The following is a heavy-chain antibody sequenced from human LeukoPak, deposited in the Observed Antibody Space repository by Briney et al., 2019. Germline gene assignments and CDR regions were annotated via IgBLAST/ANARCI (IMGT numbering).Heavy chain of an antibody. CDR2: IYYSGST. J-gene: IGHJ4*02. V-gene: IGHV4-59*08. Sequence: PSETLSLTCTVSGGSISSYYWSWIRQPPGKGLEWIGYIYYSGSTNYNPSLKSRVTISLDTSKNQFSLKLNSVTAADTAVYYCARCTSTSCYNFDYWGQGTLVTVSS. D-gene: IGHD2-2*02. CDR3: ARCTSTSCYNFDY. CDR1: GGSISSYY.